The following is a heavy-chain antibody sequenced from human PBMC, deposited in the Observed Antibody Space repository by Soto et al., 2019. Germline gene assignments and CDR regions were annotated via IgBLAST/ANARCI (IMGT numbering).Heavy chain of an antibody. CDR3: ARHITRFYYYYGMDV. Sequence: GGSLRLSCVGSGFTFSNYWMHWVRQAPGKGLEWVSRVKSDGSSTSYADSVKGRFTISRDNAKNTLYLQMNSLRADDTAMYYCARHITRFYYYYGMDVWGQGTTVTVSS. V-gene: IGHV3-74*01. D-gene: IGHD2-21*01. CDR1: GFTFSNYW. J-gene: IGHJ6*02. CDR2: VKSDGSST.